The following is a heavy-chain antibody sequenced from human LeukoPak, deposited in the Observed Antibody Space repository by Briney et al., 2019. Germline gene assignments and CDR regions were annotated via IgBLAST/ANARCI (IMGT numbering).Heavy chain of an antibody. D-gene: IGHD1-14*01. Sequence: PGGSLRLSCAASGFTFSDYDMHWVRQATGKGLEWVSAIGTAGDTYYTGSVKGRFTISRENAKNSLYLQMNSLRAGDTAVYYCARVAKEPVGGVYYFDYWGQGTLVTVSS. V-gene: IGHV3-13*01. CDR2: IGTAGDT. J-gene: IGHJ4*02. CDR1: GFTFSDYD. CDR3: ARVAKEPVGGVYYFDY.